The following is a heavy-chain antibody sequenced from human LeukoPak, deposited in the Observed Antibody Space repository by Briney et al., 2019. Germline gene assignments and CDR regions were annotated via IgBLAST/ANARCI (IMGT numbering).Heavy chain of an antibody. D-gene: IGHD3-10*01. V-gene: IGHV3-11*01. J-gene: IGHJ4*02. CDR1: GFTLSDFY. CDR3: ARDSGGSVDY. CDR2: ICSSGSTI. Sequence: GGSPRLSLAASGFTLSDFYIGWIPQGPGEGVEWVSYICSSGSTIYYADPVKGRFTISRDNAKNSLYLQMNSLRAEDTAVYYCARDSGGSVDYWGQGTLVTVSS.